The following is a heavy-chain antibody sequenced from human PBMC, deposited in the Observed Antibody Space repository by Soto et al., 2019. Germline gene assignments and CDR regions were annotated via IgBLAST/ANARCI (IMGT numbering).Heavy chain of an antibody. CDR3: ARPRGPVVVTATPRHNAFDI. D-gene: IGHD2-21*02. CDR2: INHSGST. Sequence: SETLSLTCAVYGGSFGCYYWIWIRQPPGKGLEWIGEINHSGSTNYNPSLKSRVTISVDTSKNQFSLKLSSVTAADTAVYYCARPRGPVVVTATPRHNAFDIWGQGTMVTVSS. CDR1: GGSFGCYY. J-gene: IGHJ3*02. V-gene: IGHV4-34*01.